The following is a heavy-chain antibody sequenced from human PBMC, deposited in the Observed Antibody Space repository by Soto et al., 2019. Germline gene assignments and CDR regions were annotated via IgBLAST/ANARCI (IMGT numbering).Heavy chain of an antibody. CDR1: GFSFNTYA. CDR3: AKTMGDCSGGSCDGAYSMDV. D-gene: IGHD2-15*01. CDR2: VSASGGST. Sequence: EVQLLESGGGLVQPGGSLRLSCAASGFSFNTYAMSWVRQARGKGPEWVSTVSASGGSTYSADSVKGRFTISRDNSNNTVHLQMNSLRAEDTAVYYCAKTMGDCSGGSCDGAYSMDVWGQGITVTVSS. J-gene: IGHJ6*02. V-gene: IGHV3-23*01.